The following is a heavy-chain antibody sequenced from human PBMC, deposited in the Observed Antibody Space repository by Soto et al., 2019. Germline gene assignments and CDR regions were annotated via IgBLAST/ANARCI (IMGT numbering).Heavy chain of an antibody. D-gene: IGHD6-19*01. CDR3: ARDSSGRLGDYFDY. V-gene: IGHV3-11*06. Sequence: GGSLRLSCAGSGFTFGDYYMSWIRQAPGKGLEWIAYISSSRTYRSYADSVKGRFTISRDNSKNTLYLQMNSLRAEDTAVYYCARDSSGRLGDYFDYWGQGTLVTVSS. J-gene: IGHJ4*02. CDR1: GFTFGDYY. CDR2: ISSSRTYR.